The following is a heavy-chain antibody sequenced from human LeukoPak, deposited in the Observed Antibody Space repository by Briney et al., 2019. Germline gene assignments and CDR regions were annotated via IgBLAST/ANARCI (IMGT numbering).Heavy chain of an antibody. CDR3: ARVAYDTGVDY. D-gene: IGHD3-3*01. J-gene: IGHJ4*02. V-gene: IGHV4-39*07. CDR1: GGSISSSSYY. Sequence: SETLSLTCTVSGGSISSSSYYWSWIRQPPGKGLEWIGEINHSGSTNYNPSLKSRVTISVDTSKNQFSLKLSSVTAADTAVYYCARVAYDTGVDYWGQGTLVTVSS. CDR2: INHSGST.